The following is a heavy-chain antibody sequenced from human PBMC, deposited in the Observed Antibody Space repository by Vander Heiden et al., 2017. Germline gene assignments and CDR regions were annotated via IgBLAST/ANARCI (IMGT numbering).Heavy chain of an antibody. CDR3: ARFPRRYCTNGVCYTGYYYYGMDV. CDR2: INHSGST. D-gene: IGHD2-8*01. Sequence: QVQLQQWGAGLLKPSETLSLTCAVYGGSFSGYYWSWLRQPPGKGLEWIGEINHSGSTNYNPSLKSRVTISVDTSKNQFSLKLSSVTAADTAVYYCARFPRRYCTNGVCYTGYYYYGMDVWGQGTTVTVSS. CDR1: GGSFSGYY. J-gene: IGHJ6*02. V-gene: IGHV4-34*01.